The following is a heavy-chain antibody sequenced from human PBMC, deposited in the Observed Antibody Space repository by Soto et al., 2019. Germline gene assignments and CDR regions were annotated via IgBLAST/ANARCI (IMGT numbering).Heavy chain of an antibody. Sequence: PSETLSLTCTVSGGSISSYYWSWVRQPPGKGLEWIGELHDSGSTTYNPSLKSRVTISVDKSRNQLSLNLNSVTAADTAVYYCIRNGYYCLEYWGQGTLVTVSS. CDR2: LHDSGST. V-gene: IGHV4-4*02. CDR3: IRNGYYCLEY. CDR1: GGSISSYY. J-gene: IGHJ4*02. D-gene: IGHD3-3*01.